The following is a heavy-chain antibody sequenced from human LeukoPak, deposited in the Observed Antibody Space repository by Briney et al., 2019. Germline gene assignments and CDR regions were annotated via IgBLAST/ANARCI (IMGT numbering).Heavy chain of an antibody. CDR1: GFPFSNYW. CDR2: INEDGWTT. Sequence: PGGSLRPSCAASGFPFSNYWMHWVRQAPGKGLVWVSRINEDGWTTDYADSVKGRFAISRDNAKNTLYLQMNSLRAEDAAVYYCARDVAGMDGYWGQGTLVTVSS. J-gene: IGHJ4*02. D-gene: IGHD2-15*01. CDR3: ARDVAGMDGY. V-gene: IGHV3-74*01.